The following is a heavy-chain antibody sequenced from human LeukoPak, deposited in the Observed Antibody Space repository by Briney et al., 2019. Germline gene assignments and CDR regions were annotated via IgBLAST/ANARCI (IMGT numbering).Heavy chain of an antibody. CDR2: ISAYNGNT. V-gene: IGHV1-18*01. Sequence: ASVRVSFKASGYTFTSYGISWVRQAPGQGLEWMGWISAYNGNTNYAQKVQGRVTMTTDTSTSTVYMELRSLRSDDTAVYYCARDYRWSGRVYDSDPAEYWGHGTLVTVSS. CDR1: GYTFTSYG. D-gene: IGHD3-16*02. J-gene: IGHJ4*01. CDR3: ARDYRWSGRVYDSDPAEY.